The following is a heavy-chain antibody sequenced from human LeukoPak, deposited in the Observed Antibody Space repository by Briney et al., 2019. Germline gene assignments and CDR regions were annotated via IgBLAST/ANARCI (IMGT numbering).Heavy chain of an antibody. V-gene: IGHV4-59*08. Sequence: SETLSLTCTVPGGSISSYYWSWIRQPPGKGLEWIGYIYYSGSTNYNPSLKSRVTISVDTSKNQFSLKLRSVTAADTAVYYCARLDIAVAGISFDYWGQGTLVTVSS. D-gene: IGHD6-19*01. CDR1: GGSISSYY. J-gene: IGHJ4*02. CDR2: IYYSGST. CDR3: ARLDIAVAGISFDY.